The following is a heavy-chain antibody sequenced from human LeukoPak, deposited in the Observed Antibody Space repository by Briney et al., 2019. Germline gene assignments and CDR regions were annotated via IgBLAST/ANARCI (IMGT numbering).Heavy chain of an antibody. D-gene: IGHD2-8*02. CDR2: IFPSGGEI. CDR3: ATYRQVLLPFES. CDR1: GFIFNTFG. V-gene: IGHV3-23*01. Sequence: GGSLRLSCSASGFIFNTFGMNWVRQAPGKGLEWVSSIFPSGGEIHYADSVRGRFTISRDNSKSTLSLQMNSLRAEDTAIYYCATYRQVLLPFESWGQGTLVTVSS. J-gene: IGHJ4*02.